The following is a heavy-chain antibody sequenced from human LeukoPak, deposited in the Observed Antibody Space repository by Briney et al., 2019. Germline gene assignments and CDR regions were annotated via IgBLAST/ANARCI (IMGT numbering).Heavy chain of an antibody. CDR1: GYTFTEYY. J-gene: IGHJ5*02. D-gene: IGHD2-2*02. CDR2: INPNRGDT. Sequence: ASVKVSCKASGYTFTEYYIHWVGQAPGQGGEGVGWINPNRGDTNYPQKFRGRLTMTRDTSINTAFMALNTLRSDDTAVYYCARAPFCDRTSCYTAHNWFAPWGQGTLVTVSS. CDR3: ARAPFCDRTSCYTAHNWFAP. V-gene: IGHV1-2*02.